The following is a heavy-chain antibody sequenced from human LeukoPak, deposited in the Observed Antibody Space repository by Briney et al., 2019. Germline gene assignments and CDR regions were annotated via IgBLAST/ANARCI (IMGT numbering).Heavy chain of an antibody. CDR1: GLTFSDYN. J-gene: IGHJ6*02. D-gene: IGHD3-9*01. V-gene: IGHV3-11*01. CDR2: ITNGGSTI. Sequence: GGSLRLSCAASGLTFSDYNMNWVRQAPGKGLEWVSYITNGGSTIHHADSVKGRFTISRDNAKKTLYLQMNSLRAEDTAVYYCARSIGLTGGGVDVWGQGTTVTVS. CDR3: ARSIGLTGGGVDV.